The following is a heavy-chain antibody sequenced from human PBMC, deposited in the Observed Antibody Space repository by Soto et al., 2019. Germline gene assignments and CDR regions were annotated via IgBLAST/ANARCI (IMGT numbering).Heavy chain of an antibody. Sequence: ASVKVSCKASGYTFTGYYMHWVRQAPGQGLEWMGWINPNSGGTNYAQKFQGWVTMTRDTSISTAYMELSRLRSDDTAVYYCARAGGGYSYGDYYGMDVWGQGTTVTVSS. CDR2: INPNSGGT. V-gene: IGHV1-2*04. J-gene: IGHJ6*02. CDR3: ARAGGGYSYGDYYGMDV. D-gene: IGHD5-18*01. CDR1: GYTFTGYY.